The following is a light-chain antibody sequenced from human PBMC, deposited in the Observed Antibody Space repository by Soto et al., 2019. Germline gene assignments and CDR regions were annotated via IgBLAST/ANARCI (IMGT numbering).Light chain of an antibody. Sequence: VLTQSPGTLSLSPGERATLSCRASQSVRSSYLAWYQQKPGQAPRLVIYSASTRATGIPDRFSGSGSGTDFTLMISRVEPEDVAVYYCQHYGSLVVTFGPGTKVDLK. CDR3: QHYGSLVVT. CDR1: QSVRSSY. V-gene: IGKV3-20*01. J-gene: IGKJ3*01. CDR2: SAS.